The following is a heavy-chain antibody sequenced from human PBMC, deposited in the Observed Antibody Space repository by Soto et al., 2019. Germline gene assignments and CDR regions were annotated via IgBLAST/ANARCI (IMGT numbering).Heavy chain of an antibody. CDR2: IYHSGST. CDR1: GYSISSGYY. Sequence: PSETLSLTCAVSGYSISSGYYWGWIRQPPGKGLEWIGSIYHSGSTYYNPSLKSRVTISVDTSKNQFSLKLSSVTAADTAVYYCARPTYGYNYFDYWGRGTLVTVSS. V-gene: IGHV4-38-2*01. CDR3: ARPTYGYNYFDY. D-gene: IGHD4-17*01. J-gene: IGHJ4*02.